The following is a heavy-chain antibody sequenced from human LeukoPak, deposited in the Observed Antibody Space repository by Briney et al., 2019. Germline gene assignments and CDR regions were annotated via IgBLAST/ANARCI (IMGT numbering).Heavy chain of an antibody. D-gene: IGHD4-17*01. Sequence: GGSLRLSCAASGFTFSSYSMNWVRQAPGKGLEWVSSISSSSSYIYYADSVKDRFTISRDNAKNSLYLQMNSLRAEDTAVYYCARAVYGDGEGYWGQGTLVTVSS. CDR3: ARAVYGDGEGY. V-gene: IGHV3-21*01. J-gene: IGHJ4*02. CDR1: GFTFSSYS. CDR2: ISSSSSYI.